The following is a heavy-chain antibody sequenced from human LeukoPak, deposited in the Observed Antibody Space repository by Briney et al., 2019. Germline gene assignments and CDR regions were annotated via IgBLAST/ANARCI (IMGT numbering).Heavy chain of an antibody. CDR1: GYIFTTYW. CDR2: IDPRDSST. J-gene: IGHJ4*02. D-gene: IGHD3-9*01. V-gene: IGHV5-10-1*01. Sequence: GESLKTSCKGSGYIFTTYWISWVRQMPGKGLEWMGRIDPRDSSTNYSPSFQGHVTISADNSISTAYLQWSSLEASDTAMYYCGRRDLTAYYGLEIWGQGTLVAVSS. CDR3: GRRDLTAYYGLEI.